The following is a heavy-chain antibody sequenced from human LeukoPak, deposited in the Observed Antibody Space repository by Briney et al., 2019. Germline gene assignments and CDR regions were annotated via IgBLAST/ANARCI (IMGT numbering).Heavy chain of an antibody. CDR1: GFTFSSYT. V-gene: IGHV3-48*02. J-gene: IGHJ5*02. Sequence: GGSLRLSCAASGFTFSSYTMIWVRQAPGKGLEWVSYISSSSSAIYYEDSVKGRFTISRDNAKNSLYLQMNSLRDEDTAVYSCARDFQVGFDPWGQGTLVTVSS. CDR3: ARDFQVGFDP. CDR2: ISSSSSAI.